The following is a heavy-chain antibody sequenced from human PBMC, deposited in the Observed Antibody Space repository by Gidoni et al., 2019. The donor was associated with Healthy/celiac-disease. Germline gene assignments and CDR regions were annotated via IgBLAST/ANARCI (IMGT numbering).Heavy chain of an antibody. J-gene: IGHJ4*02. V-gene: IGHV1-46*01. Sequence: QVQLVQSGAEVKKPGASVKVSCKASGYTFTSYYMHWVRQAPGQGLEWMGIINPSGGSTSYAQKFQGRVTMTRDTSTSTVYMELSSLRSEDTAVYYCARGSTAAGSTAIDFDYWGQGTLVTVSS. CDR1: GYTFTSYY. CDR2: INPSGGST. D-gene: IGHD6-13*01. CDR3: ARGSTAAGSTAIDFDY.